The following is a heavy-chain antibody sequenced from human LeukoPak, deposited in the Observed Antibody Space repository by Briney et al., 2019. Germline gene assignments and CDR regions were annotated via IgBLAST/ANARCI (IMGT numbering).Heavy chain of an antibody. Sequence: KSGGSLRLSCAASGFTFSSYSMNWVRQAPGKGLEWVSSISSSSSYIYYADSVKGRFTISRDNAKNSQYLQMNSLRAEDTAVYYCASWGSTSCSGGGWGQGTLVTVSS. J-gene: IGHJ4*02. CDR2: ISSSSSYI. V-gene: IGHV3-21*01. CDR3: ASWGSTSCSGGG. CDR1: GFTFSSYS. D-gene: IGHD2-2*01.